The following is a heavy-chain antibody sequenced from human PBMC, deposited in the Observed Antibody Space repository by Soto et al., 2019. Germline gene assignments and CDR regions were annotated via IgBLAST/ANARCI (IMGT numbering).Heavy chain of an antibody. V-gene: IGHV1-2*04. CDR2: INPNSGGK. D-gene: IGHD2-15*01. Sequence: ASVKVSCKASGYTFTGYYMHWVRQAPGQGLEWMGWINPNSGGKNYAQKFQGWVTMTRDTSISTAYMELSRLRSDDTAVYYCARSGGSIVVVVAELDYWGQGTLVTVSS. CDR1: GYTFTGYY. J-gene: IGHJ4*02. CDR3: ARSGGSIVVVVAELDY.